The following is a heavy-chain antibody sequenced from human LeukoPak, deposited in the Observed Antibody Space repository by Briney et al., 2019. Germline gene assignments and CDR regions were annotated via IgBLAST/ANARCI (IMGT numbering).Heavy chain of an antibody. D-gene: IGHD6-13*01. CDR1: GFTFSSYA. CDR3: ARGLDSNRWYFFDY. CDR2: IGGSGGTT. Sequence: GGSLRLSCAASGFTFSSYAMSWLRQAPGKGLEWVSSIGGSGGTTYYADSVKGRFTVSRDNSKNTLYVQMNRLRAEDTAVYFCARGLDSNRWYFFDYWGQGTLVTVSS. J-gene: IGHJ4*02. V-gene: IGHV3-23*01.